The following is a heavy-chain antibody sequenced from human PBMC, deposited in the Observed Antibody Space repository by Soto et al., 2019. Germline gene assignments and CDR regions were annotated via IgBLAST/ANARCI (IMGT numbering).Heavy chain of an antibody. CDR2: IIPIFGTA. J-gene: IGHJ6*02. CDR1: GGTFSSYA. Sequence: QVQLVQSGAEVKKPGSSVKVSCKASGGTFSSYAIGWVRQAPGQGLEWMGGIIPIFGTANYGQKFQGRSTITADETTSIAYRELSRLRSEDTAVYYCARDHTGDPGSMMDVWGQGTTVTVSS. CDR3: ARDHTGDPGSMMDV. D-gene: IGHD2-21*01. V-gene: IGHV1-69*01.